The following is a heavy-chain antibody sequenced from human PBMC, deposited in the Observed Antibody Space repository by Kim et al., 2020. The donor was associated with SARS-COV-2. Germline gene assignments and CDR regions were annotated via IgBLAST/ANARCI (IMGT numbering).Heavy chain of an antibody. V-gene: IGHV4-39*01. D-gene: IGHD6-19*01. CDR3: ASGVPGIAVAGDY. Sequence: YNPSLKSRVTISVDTSKNQFSLRLSSVTAADTAVYYCASGVPGIAVAGDYWGQGTLVTVSS. J-gene: IGHJ4*02.